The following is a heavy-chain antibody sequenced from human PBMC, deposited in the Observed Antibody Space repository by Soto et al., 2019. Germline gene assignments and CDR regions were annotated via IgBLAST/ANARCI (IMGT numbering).Heavy chain of an antibody. Sequence: GGSLRLSCAASGFSFDEYAMTWVRQAAGKGLEWVSAISGSGDNTYYADSVKGRFTISRDNSKNTLYLQLNSLRAEDTAVYYCASAPTGVFDYWGQGTLVTVSS. CDR2: ISGSGDNT. CDR3: ASAPTGVFDY. CDR1: GFSFDEYA. V-gene: IGHV3-23*01. J-gene: IGHJ4*02. D-gene: IGHD2-8*02.